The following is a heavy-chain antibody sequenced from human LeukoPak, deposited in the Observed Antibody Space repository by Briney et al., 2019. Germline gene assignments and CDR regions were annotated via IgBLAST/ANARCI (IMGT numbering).Heavy chain of an antibody. Sequence: SETPSLTCTVSGGSISSYYWSWIRQPPGKGLEWIGYIYYSGSTNYNPSLKSRVTISVDTSKNQFSLKLSSVTAADTAVYYCARANGDYERYLDYWGQGTLVTVSS. CDR3: ARANGDYERYLDY. V-gene: IGHV4-59*08. J-gene: IGHJ4*02. CDR2: IYYSGST. CDR1: GGSISSYY. D-gene: IGHD4-17*01.